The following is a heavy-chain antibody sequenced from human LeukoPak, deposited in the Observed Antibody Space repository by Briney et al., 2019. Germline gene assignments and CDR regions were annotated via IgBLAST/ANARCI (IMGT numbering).Heavy chain of an antibody. D-gene: IGHD1-7*01. J-gene: IGHJ5*02. CDR1: GGSISGGGYY. V-gene: IGHV4-31*03. CDR2: IYYSGST. CDR3: ARAELELPSKLWFDP. Sequence: PSETLSLTCTVSGGSISGGGYYWSWIRQHPGKGLEWIGYIYYSGSTYYNPSLKSRVTISVDTSKNQFSLKLSSVTAADTAAYYCARAELELPSKLWFDPWGQGTLVTVSS.